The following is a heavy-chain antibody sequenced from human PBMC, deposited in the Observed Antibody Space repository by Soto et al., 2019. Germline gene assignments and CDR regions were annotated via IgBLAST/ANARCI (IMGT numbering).Heavy chain of an antibody. V-gene: IGHV3-23*01. D-gene: IGHD3-10*01. CDR1: GFTFSSYA. CDR2: ISGSGGST. J-gene: IGHJ6*03. CDR3: AKRGSGSYSPLKYYYYYMDV. Sequence: GESLKISCAASGFTFSSYAMSWVRQAPGKGLEWVSAISGSGGSTYYADSVKGRFTISRDNSKNTLYLQMNSLRAEDTAVYYCAKRGSGSYSPLKYYYYYMDVWGKGTTVTVSS.